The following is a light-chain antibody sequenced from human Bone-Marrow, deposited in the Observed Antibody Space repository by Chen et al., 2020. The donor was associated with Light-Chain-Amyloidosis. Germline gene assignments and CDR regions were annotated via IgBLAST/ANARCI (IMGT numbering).Light chain of an antibody. J-gene: IGLJ1*01. CDR2: EVT. V-gene: IGLV2-14*01. CDR1: TSDVGGDNH. CDR3: SSDTITNTLV. Sequence: QSALTHPPSVSGSPGQSITISSTGTTSDVGGDNHVSWYQQHPDQAPKPMIYEVTNRPSWVPDRFSASKSDNTASLNSSGLQTEDEADYFCSSDTITNTLVFGSGTRVTVL.